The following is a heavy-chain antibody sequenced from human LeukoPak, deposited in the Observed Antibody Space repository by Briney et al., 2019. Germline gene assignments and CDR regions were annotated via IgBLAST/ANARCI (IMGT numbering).Heavy chain of an antibody. D-gene: IGHD2-15*01. CDR1: GFTFSSYA. CDR3: VKDIVVVVAAANDY. J-gene: IGHJ4*02. Sequence: GGSLRLACSASGFTFSSYAMHWVRQAPGKGLEYVSAISSNGGSTYYADSVKGRFTISRDNSKNTLYLQMSSLRAEDTAVYYCVKDIVVVVAAANDYWGQGTLVTVSS. V-gene: IGHV3-64D*06. CDR2: ISSNGGST.